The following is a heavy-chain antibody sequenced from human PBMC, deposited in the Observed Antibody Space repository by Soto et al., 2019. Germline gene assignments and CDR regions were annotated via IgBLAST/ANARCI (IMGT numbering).Heavy chain of an antibody. D-gene: IGHD5-12*01. CDR1: GFTFSNYW. CDR3: ARAHRGYDGY. Sequence: WGSLRLSCAASGFTFSNYWMSWVRQAPGKGLEWVAIIKQDGSERSYVDSVKGRFTISRDNAKNSLYLQMNSLRAEDTAVYYCARAHRGYDGYWGQGTLVTVSS. V-gene: IGHV3-7*01. CDR2: IKQDGSER. J-gene: IGHJ4*02.